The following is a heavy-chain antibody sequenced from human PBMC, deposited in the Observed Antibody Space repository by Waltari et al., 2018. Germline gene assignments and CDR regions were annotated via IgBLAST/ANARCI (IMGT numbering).Heavy chain of an antibody. Sequence: EVHLLESGGGLVQPGGSLRLSCPTSMFPFSNYAFSWVRQAPGKGLEWVSAITGSGLTTYYADSVKGRFTVSRDNSRNTVFLQMNTLRGDDTAVYYCAKEWEDTAMVAYYFDSWGQGTLVTVSS. J-gene: IGHJ4*02. D-gene: IGHD5-18*01. CDR2: ITGSGLTT. V-gene: IGHV3-23*01. CDR3: AKEWEDTAMVAYYFDS. CDR1: MFPFSNYA.